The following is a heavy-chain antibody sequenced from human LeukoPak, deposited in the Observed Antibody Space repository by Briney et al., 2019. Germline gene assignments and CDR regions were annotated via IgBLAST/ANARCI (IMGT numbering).Heavy chain of an antibody. J-gene: IGHJ4*02. CDR3: ATPADYDSYYFDY. CDR1: GYSFISYW. D-gene: IGHD3-22*01. CDR2: TYPGDSDT. Sequence: GESLKISCKGSGYSFISYWIGWVRQMPGKGLEWMGITYPGDSDTRYSPSFQGQVTISADKSINTAYLQWSSLKASDTAMYYCATPADYDSYYFDYWGQGTLVTVSS. V-gene: IGHV5-51*01.